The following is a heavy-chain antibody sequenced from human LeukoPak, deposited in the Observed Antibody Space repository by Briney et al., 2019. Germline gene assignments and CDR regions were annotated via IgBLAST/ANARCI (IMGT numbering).Heavy chain of an antibody. V-gene: IGHV3-21*01. CDR1: GFTFSSFS. CDR3: ARDPLNAVSYYYYYGMDV. Sequence: PGGSLRLSCAASGFTFSSFSMNWVRQAPGKGLEWVSFISSSSTYIYYADSLKGRFTVSRDNAKNSLYLQMNSLRAEDTAVYYCARDPLNAVSYYYYYGMDVWGQGTTVTVSS. D-gene: IGHD3-16*02. J-gene: IGHJ6*02. CDR2: ISSSSTYI.